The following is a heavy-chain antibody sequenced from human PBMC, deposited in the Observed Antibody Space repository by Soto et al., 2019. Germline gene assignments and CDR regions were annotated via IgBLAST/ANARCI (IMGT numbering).Heavy chain of an antibody. D-gene: IGHD3-3*01. Sequence: VASVKVSCKVSGYTLTELSMHWVRQAPGKGLEWMGGFDPEDGETIYAQKFQGRVTMTEDTSTDTAYMELSSLRSEDTAVYYCATERITIFGVAPDVAYWGQGTLVTVSS. CDR2: FDPEDGET. CDR3: ATERITIFGVAPDVAY. J-gene: IGHJ4*02. V-gene: IGHV1-24*01. CDR1: GYTLTELS.